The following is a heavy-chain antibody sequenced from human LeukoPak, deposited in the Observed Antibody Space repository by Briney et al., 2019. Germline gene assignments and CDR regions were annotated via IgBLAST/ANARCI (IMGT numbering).Heavy chain of an antibody. Sequence: SETLSLTCTVSGGSISSSSYYWGWIRQPPGKGLEWIGRIYYSGSTYYNPSLKSRVTISVDTSKNQFSLKLSSVTAADTAVYYCARDTHSSGWYGREGYFDYWGQGTLVTVSS. CDR2: IYYSGST. CDR3: ARDTHSSGWYGREGYFDY. CDR1: GGSISSSSYY. D-gene: IGHD6-19*01. J-gene: IGHJ4*02. V-gene: IGHV4-39*07.